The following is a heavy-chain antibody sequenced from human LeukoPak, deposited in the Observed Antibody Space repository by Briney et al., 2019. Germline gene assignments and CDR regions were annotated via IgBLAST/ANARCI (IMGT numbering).Heavy chain of an antibody. Sequence: GGSLRLSCAASGFTFSSYGMHWVRQAPGKGLEWVAVISYDGSNKYYADSVKGRFTISRDNSKNTLYLQMSSLRAEDTAVYYCAKDQMGHIAAVDYWGQGTLVTVSS. D-gene: IGHD6-13*01. CDR3: AKDQMGHIAAVDY. J-gene: IGHJ4*02. CDR1: GFTFSSYG. CDR2: ISYDGSNK. V-gene: IGHV3-30*18.